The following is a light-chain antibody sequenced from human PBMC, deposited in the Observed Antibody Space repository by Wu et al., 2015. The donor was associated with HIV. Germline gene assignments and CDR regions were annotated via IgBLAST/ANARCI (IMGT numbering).Light chain of an antibody. Sequence: DIQMTQSPSFLSASVGDRVTITCRASQGISSYLAWYQQKSGRAPKLLIYAASTLQSGVPSRFSGSGSGTEFTHTITSLQPEDFATYYCQQLTGYPITFGGGTKVEIK. V-gene: IGKV1-9*01. CDR2: AAS. CDR1: QGISSY. J-gene: IGKJ4*01. CDR3: QQLTGYPIT.